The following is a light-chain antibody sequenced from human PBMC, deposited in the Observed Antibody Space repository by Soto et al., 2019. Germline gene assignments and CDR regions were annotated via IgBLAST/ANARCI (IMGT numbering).Light chain of an antibody. CDR1: SSNIGAGYD. V-gene: IGLV1-40*01. CDR2: GNS. CDR3: QSYDSSLSGSVV. J-gene: IGLJ2*01. Sequence: QSVLTQPPSVSGAPGQRVTISCTGSSSNIGAGYDVHWYQQLPGTAPKLLIYGNSNRPSGVPDRFSGSKSGTSASLAITGLQGDDEADYYCQSYDSSLSGSVVFGGGTKLTVL.